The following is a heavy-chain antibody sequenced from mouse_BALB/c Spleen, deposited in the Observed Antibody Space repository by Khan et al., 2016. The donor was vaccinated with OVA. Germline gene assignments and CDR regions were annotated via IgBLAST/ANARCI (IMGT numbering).Heavy chain of an antibody. CDR2: IDPNSANT. Sequence: QVQLMESGAELAKPGASVKMSCTASGYTFTTYSMHWVKQRPGQGLEWIGYIDPNSANTASTQTFKDKATLTADTSSSTAYMQLMSLTDEDSAGYCCAGRGSACAWFGYWGRGTLVAVAA. D-gene: IGHD1-1*01. J-gene: IGHJ3*01. CDR1: GYTFTTYS. CDR3: AGRGSACAWFGY. V-gene: IGHV1-7*01.